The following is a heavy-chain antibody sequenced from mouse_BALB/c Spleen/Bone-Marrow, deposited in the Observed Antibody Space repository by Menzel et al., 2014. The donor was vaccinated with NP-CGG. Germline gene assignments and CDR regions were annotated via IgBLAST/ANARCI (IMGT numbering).Heavy chain of an antibody. D-gene: IGHD2-1*01. V-gene: IGHV5-17*02. CDR3: ARYGNYFYAMDY. CDR2: ISSGSSTI. Sequence: VQLQQSGGGLVQPGGSRKLSCAASGFTFSSFGMHWVRQAPEKGLAWVAYISSGSSTIYYADTVKGRFTISRDNPKNTLFLQMTSLRSEDTAMYYCARYGNYFYAMDYWGQGTSITVSS. CDR1: GFTFSSFG. J-gene: IGHJ4*01.